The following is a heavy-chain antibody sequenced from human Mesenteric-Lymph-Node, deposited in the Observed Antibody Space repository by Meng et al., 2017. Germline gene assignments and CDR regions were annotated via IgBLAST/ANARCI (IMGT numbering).Heavy chain of an antibody. J-gene: IGHJ3*02. Sequence: GESLKISCKGSGYSFTSYWIGWVRQMPGKGLEWMGIIYPGDSDTRYSPSFQGQVTISADKSISTAYLQWSSLKASDTAMYSCARRLRGATTRWYAFDIWGQGTMVTVSS. D-gene: IGHD1-26*01. CDR1: GYSFTSYW. CDR2: IYPGDSDT. V-gene: IGHV5-51*01. CDR3: ARRLRGATTRWYAFDI.